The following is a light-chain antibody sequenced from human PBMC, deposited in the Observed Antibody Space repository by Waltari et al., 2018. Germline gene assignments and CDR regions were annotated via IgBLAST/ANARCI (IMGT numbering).Light chain of an antibody. CDR3: QQSYSPVLT. J-gene: IGKJ4*01. CDR2: AAS. Sequence: DIQMTQSPSSLSASVGDRVTITFRASQSITTYLNWYQLTPGKAPKLLIYAASSLQSGVPSRFSGGGSGRDFTLTISSLQPEDFATYYCQQSYSPVLTFGGGTKVEIK. V-gene: IGKV1-39*01. CDR1: QSITTY.